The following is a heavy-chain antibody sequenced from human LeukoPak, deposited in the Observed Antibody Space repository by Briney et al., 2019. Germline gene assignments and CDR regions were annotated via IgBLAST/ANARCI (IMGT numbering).Heavy chain of an antibody. CDR1: GFTFSSYE. D-gene: IGHD6-13*01. CDR2: IYTGGST. V-gene: IGHV3-66*01. CDR3: ARGQPRQQVAVYYFDS. J-gene: IGHJ4*02. Sequence: GGSLRLSCAASGFTFSSYEMNWVRQAPGKGLEWVSTIYTGGSTYYADSVKGRFIISRDNSKNTLYLQMNSLRAEDTAIYYCARGQPRQQVAVYYFDSWGQGTLVSVSS.